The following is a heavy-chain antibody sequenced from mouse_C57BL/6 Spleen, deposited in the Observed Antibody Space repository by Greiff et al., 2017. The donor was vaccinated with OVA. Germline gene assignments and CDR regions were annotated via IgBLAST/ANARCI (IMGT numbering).Heavy chain of an antibody. CDR1: GYAFSSSW. J-gene: IGHJ2*01. CDR2: IYPGDGDT. D-gene: IGHD4-1*01. V-gene: IGHV1-82*01. Sequence: QVQLQQSGPELVKPGASVKISCKASGYAFSSSWMNWVKQRPGKGLEWIGRIYPGDGDTNYNGKFKGKATLTADKSSSTAYMQLSSLTSEDSAVYFCARGPLGYFDDWGQGTTLTVSS. CDR3: ARGPLGYFDD.